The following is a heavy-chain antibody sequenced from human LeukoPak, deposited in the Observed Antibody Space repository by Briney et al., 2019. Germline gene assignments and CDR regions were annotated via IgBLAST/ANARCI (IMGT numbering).Heavy chain of an antibody. D-gene: IGHD1-14*01. V-gene: IGHV4-59*08. CDR1: GGSVSSYY. J-gene: IGHJ4*02. CDR2: IHNSGRT. CDR3: ARHGTISSESYFDY. Sequence: SETLSLTCSVCGGSVSSYYWSWIRQSPGKGLEWIGYIHNSGRTNYNPSLKSRVTGFVDTSKNQVSLRLSSVTAADTAVYYCARHGTISSESYFDYGGQGALVTVSS.